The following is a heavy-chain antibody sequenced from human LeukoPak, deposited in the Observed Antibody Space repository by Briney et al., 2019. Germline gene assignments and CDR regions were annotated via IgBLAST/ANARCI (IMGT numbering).Heavy chain of an antibody. CDR3: ARLAVAGPVGFDY. CDR1: GGSISSNW. V-gene: IGHV4-4*02. D-gene: IGHD6-19*01. J-gene: IGHJ4*02. Sequence: SETLSLTCTVSGGSISSNWWSWVRQPPGEGLGWMGEIYHSGSTNYNPSLKSRVTISVDKSKNQFSLKLSSVTAADTAVYYCARLAVAGPVGFDYWGQGTLVTVSS. CDR2: IYHSGST.